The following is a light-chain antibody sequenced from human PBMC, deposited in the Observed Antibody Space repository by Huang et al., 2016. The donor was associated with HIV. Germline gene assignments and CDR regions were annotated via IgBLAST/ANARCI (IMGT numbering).Light chain of an antibody. J-gene: IGKJ3*01. V-gene: IGKV3-11*01. CDR3: QQRSHWPPFT. Sequence: EILLTQSPATLSLSPGERATLPCRATHNIYTYLAWYQQKPGQAPRLLIYAASTRAPDVPARYIGSGSGTNFTLTISNVEPEDFAVYFCQQRSHWPPFTFGPGTKVDIK. CDR2: AAS. CDR1: HNIYTY.